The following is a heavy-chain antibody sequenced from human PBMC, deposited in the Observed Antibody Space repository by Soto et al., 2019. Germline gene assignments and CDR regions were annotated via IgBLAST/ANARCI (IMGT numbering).Heavy chain of an antibody. D-gene: IGHD4-17*01. CDR3: ARVPVMTTVVTPGEHY. V-gene: IGHV1-8*01. J-gene: IGHJ4*02. CDR1: GYTFTSYD. Sequence: QVQLVQSGAEVKKPGASVKVSCKASGYTFTSYDINWVRQATGQGLEWMVWMNPNSGNTGYAQKSQGRVTMTRNTAISTAYMEMRSLISEDTAVYYCARVPVMTTVVTPGEHYWGQGTLVTVSS. CDR2: MNPNSGNT.